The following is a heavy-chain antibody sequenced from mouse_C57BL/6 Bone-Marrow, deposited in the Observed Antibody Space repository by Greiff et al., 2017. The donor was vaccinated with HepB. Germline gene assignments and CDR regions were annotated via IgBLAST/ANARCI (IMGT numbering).Heavy chain of an antibody. D-gene: IGHD1-1*01. CDR2: IWSGGST. CDR3: ARGDGTLYYYAMDY. Sequence: QVQLKQSGPGLVQPSQSLSITCTVSGFSLTSYGVHWVRQSPGKGLEWLGVIWSGGSTDYNAAFISRLSISKDNSKSQVFFKMNSLQADDTAIYYCARGDGTLYYYAMDYWGQGTSVTVSS. V-gene: IGHV2-2*01. CDR1: GFSLTSYG. J-gene: IGHJ4*01.